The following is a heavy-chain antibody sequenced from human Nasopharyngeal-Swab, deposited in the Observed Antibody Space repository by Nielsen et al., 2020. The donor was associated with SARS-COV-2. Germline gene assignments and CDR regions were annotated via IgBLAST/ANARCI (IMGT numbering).Heavy chain of an antibody. CDR3: ARDPLAAAGFYYYYYYGMDV. Sequence: ASVKVSCKASGYTFTAYYIYWVRQAPGQGLEWMGRINPNSGGTNYAQKFQGRVTMTRDTSISTAYMELRSLRSDDTAVYYCARDPLAAAGFYYYYYYGMDVWGQGTTVTVSS. V-gene: IGHV1-2*06. J-gene: IGHJ6*02. D-gene: IGHD6-13*01. CDR1: GYTFTAYY. CDR2: INPNSGGT.